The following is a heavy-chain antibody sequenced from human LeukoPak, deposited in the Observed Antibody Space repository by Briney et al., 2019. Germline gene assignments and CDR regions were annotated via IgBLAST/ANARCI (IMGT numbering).Heavy chain of an antibody. CDR3: ASHYYRSESPWDY. CDR1: GYTFTGYY. V-gene: IGHV1-2*02. Sequence: VASVKVSCKASGYTFTGYYMHWVRRAPGQGLEWMGWINPNSGGTSYAQKFQGRVTMTKDTSISTAYMELSSLRSDDTAVYYCASHYYRSESPWDYWGQGTLVTVSS. D-gene: IGHD3-10*01. J-gene: IGHJ4*02. CDR2: INPNSGGT.